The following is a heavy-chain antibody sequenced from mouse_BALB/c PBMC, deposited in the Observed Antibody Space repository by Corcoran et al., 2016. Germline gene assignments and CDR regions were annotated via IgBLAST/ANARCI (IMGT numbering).Heavy chain of an antibody. CDR1: GFNIKDYY. J-gene: IGHJ3*01. Sequence: EVQLQQSGAELVRPGALVKLSCKASGFNIKDYYMHWVKQRPEQGLEWIGWIDPENGNTIYDPKFQGKASITADTSSNTAYLQLNSLTSEDTAVYYCARGRGRFAYWGQGTLVTVSA. CDR3: ARGRGRFAY. V-gene: IGHV14-1*02. CDR2: IDPENGNT.